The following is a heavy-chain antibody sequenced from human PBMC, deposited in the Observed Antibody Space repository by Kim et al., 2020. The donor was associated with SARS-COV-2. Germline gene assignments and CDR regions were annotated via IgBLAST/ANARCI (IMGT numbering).Heavy chain of an antibody. CDR1: GYTFTSYG. CDR3: ARVWPHGAPPRRISKFDY. V-gene: IGHV1-18*01. D-gene: IGHD2-15*01. J-gene: IGHJ4*02. Sequence: ASVKVSCKASGYTFTSYGISWVRQAPGQGLEWMGWISAYNGNTNYAQKLQGRVTMTTDTSTSTAYMELRSLRSDDTAVYYCARVWPHGAPPRRISKFDYWGQGTLVTVSS. CDR2: ISAYNGNT.